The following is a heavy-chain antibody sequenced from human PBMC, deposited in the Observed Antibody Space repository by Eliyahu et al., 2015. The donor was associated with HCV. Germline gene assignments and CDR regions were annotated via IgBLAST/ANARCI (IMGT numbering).Heavy chain of an antibody. D-gene: IGHD3-16*01. Sequence: EVQLVESGGGLIQPGGSLXLSCAASGLTVSSNYMSWVRQAPGKGLEWVSVIYSGGSTYYSDSVKGXFTISRDNSKNTLYLQMNSLRAEDTAVYYCARGGRNYDYGMDVWGQGTTVTVSS. V-gene: IGHV3-53*01. CDR1: GLTVSSNY. J-gene: IGHJ6*02. CDR3: ARGGRNYDYGMDV. CDR2: IYSGGST.